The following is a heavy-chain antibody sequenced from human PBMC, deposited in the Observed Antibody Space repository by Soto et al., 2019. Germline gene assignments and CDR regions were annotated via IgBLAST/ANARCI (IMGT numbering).Heavy chain of an antibody. CDR2: IYYSGST. CDR1: GGSISSSIYY. V-gene: IGHV4-39*01. J-gene: IGHJ4*02. D-gene: IGHD6-19*01. CDR3: ARLSDSSGIEY. Sequence: QLQLQESGPGLVKPSETLSLTCTVSGGSISSSIYYWVWIRQPPGKGLEWIGSIYYSGSTYYNPSLKSRLPISVDTSKNQFSLKLSSVTAADTAVYYCARLSDSSGIEYWGQGTLVTVSS.